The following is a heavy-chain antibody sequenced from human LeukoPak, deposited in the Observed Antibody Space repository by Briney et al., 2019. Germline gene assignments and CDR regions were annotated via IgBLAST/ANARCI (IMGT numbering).Heavy chain of an antibody. CDR1: GYSFISYW. J-gene: IGHJ4*02. V-gene: IGHV5-51*01. Sequence: GESLKISCKGSGYSFISYWIGWVRQMPGKGLEWMGVIYPGDSDTRYSPSFQGQVTISADKSISTAYLQWSSLKASDTAMYYCARRHSYDWDRFDYWGQGTLVTVSS. CDR2: IYPGDSDT. D-gene: IGHD5-18*01. CDR3: ARRHSYDWDRFDY.